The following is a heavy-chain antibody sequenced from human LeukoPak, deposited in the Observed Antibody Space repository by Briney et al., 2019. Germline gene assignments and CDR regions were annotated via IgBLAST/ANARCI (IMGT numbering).Heavy chain of an antibody. CDR1: GGSFGGYY. V-gene: IGHV4-34*01. Sequence: KPSETLSLPGPVYGGSFGGYYWAWIPQPPGKGRDGIGEINHSGGTNYNPSLKSRVTISVDTSKNQFSMKLSSVTAADTAVYYCARGPYYGDSSDNWFDPWGQGTLVTVSS. CDR3: ARGPYYGDSSDNWFDP. D-gene: IGHD4-17*01. J-gene: IGHJ5*02. CDR2: INHSGGT.